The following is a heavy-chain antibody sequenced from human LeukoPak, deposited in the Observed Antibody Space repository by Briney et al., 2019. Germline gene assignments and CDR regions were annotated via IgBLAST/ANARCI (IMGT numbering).Heavy chain of an antibody. V-gene: IGHV3-13*01. CDR3: AKEGDYYGSGSYRDGFDI. Sequence: GGSLRLSCAASGFTFSSYDMHWVRQATGKGLEWVSVIGTAGDTYYPGSVKGRFTISRDSFKNTLYLQMNSLRPEDTAVYYCAKEGDYYGSGSYRDGFDIWGQGTRATVSS. CDR2: IGTAGDT. J-gene: IGHJ3*02. D-gene: IGHD3-10*01. CDR1: GFTFSSYD.